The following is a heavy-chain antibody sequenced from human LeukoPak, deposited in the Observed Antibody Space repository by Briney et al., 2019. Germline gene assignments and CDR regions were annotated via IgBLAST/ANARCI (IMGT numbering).Heavy chain of an antibody. CDR2: ISYDGSNK. Sequence: GRSLRLSCAASGFTFSSYAMHWVRQAPGKGLEWVAVISYDGSNKYYADSVKGRFTISRDNSKNTLYLQMNSLRAEDTAVYYCAKTSPPSSPGYWGQGTLVTVSS. CDR3: AKTSPPSSPGY. V-gene: IGHV3-30*18. CDR1: GFTFSSYA. D-gene: IGHD3-10*01. J-gene: IGHJ4*02.